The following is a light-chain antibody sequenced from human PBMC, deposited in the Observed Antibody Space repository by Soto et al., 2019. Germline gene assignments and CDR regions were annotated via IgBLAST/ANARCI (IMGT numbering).Light chain of an antibody. V-gene: IGLV2-14*03. Sequence: QSVLAQPASVSGSPGESITISCTGTSSDVGGYNYVSWYQQHPGDAPKLMIYHVSNRPSGVSNRFSGSKSGNTASLTISGLQAEDEADYYCSSYTSSTAYIFATGTRSPS. CDR2: HVS. CDR3: SSYTSSTAYI. CDR1: SSDVGGYNY. J-gene: IGLJ1*01.